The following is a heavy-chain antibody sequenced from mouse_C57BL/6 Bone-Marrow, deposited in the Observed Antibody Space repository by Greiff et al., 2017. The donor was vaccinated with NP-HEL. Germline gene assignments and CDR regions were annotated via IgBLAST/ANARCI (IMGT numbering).Heavy chain of an antibody. CDR2: IRNKANGYTT. CDR1: GFTFTDYY. J-gene: IGHJ2*01. Sequence: DVKLVESGGGLVQPGGSLSLSCAASGFTFTDYYMSWVRQPPGKALEWLGFIRNKANGYTTEYSASVKGRFTISRDNSQSILYLQMNALRAEDSATYYCARYLLDGYSLDYWGQGTTLTVSS. CDR3: ARYLLDGYSLDY. V-gene: IGHV7-3*01. D-gene: IGHD2-3*01.